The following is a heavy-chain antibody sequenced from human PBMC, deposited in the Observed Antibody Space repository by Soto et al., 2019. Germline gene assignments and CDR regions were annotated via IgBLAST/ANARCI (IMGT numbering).Heavy chain of an antibody. CDR1: GDSISGGYY. J-gene: IGHJ6*02. CDR2: VSPIGTP. CDR3: ARDRGSYGMDV. Sequence: QVQLQESGPGLMKPSQTLSLTCSVSGDSISGGYYWSWIRQHPGKGLEWIGYVSPIGTPYYSPSLSSRVSISMHASKNQLSLEVRSVSAADTAVYYCARDRGSYGMDVWGQRTTVTVSS. V-gene: IGHV4-31*03.